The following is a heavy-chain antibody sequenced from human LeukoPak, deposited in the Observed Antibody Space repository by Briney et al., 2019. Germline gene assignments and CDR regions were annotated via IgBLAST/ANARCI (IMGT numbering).Heavy chain of an antibody. V-gene: IGHV1-58*01. Sequence: ASVKVSCKASGFTFTSSAVQWVRQARGQRLEWIGWIVVGSGNTNYAQKFQERVTITRDMSTSTAYMELSSLRSEDTAVYYCARDKNHYDTRGDFWGQGTLVTVSS. D-gene: IGHD3-22*01. CDR3: ARDKNHYDTRGDF. J-gene: IGHJ4*02. CDR2: IVVGSGNT. CDR1: GFTFTSSA.